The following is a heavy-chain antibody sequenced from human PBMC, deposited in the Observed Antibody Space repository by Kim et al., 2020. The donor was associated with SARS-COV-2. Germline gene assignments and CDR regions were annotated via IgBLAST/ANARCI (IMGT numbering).Heavy chain of an antibody. CDR2: T. D-gene: IGHD3-10*01. CDR3: AKRYGSGSLDY. V-gene: IGHV3-23*01. J-gene: IGHJ4*02. Sequence: TYYGDSVKSRFTISRDNYKNTLFLQMNSLRHEDTAVYYCAKRYGSGSLDYWGQGTLVTVSS.